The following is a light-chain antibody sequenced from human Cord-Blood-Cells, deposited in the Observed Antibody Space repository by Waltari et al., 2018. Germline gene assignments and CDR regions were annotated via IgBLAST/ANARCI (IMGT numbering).Light chain of an antibody. J-gene: IGKJ1*01. V-gene: IGKV1-5*01. CDR1: QSISSW. CDR2: DAS. CDR3: QQYNSYWT. Sequence: DIHMTQSPSTLSASVGDIVTITCRASQSISSWLAWYQQKPGKAPKLLIYDASSLESGIPSRFSGSGSGTEFTLTISSLQPDDFATYYCQQYNSYWTFGQGTKVEIK.